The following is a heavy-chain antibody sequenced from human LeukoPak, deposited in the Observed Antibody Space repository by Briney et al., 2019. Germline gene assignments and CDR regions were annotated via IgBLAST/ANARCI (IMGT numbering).Heavy chain of an antibody. D-gene: IGHD6-13*01. CDR3: ARVDGGSSSWTFDY. CDR1: GFTFSSYA. Sequence: PGGSLRLSCAASGFTFSSYAMHWVRQAPGKGLEWVAVISYDGSNKYYADSVKGRFTISRDNSKNTLYLQMNSLRAEDTAVYYCARVDGGSSSWTFDYWGQGTLVTVSS. CDR2: ISYDGSNK. V-gene: IGHV3-30-3*01. J-gene: IGHJ4*02.